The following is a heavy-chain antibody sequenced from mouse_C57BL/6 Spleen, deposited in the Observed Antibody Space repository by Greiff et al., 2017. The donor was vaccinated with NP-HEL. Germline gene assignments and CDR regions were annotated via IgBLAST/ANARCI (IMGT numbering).Heavy chain of an antibody. Sequence: VQLKESGPELVKPGASVKISCKASGYSFTDYNMNWVKQSNGKSLEWIGVINPNYGTTSYNQKFKGKATLTVDQSSSTAYMQLNSLTSEDSAVYYCARSYDGYYAYAMDYWGQGTSVTVSS. D-gene: IGHD2-3*01. CDR2: INPNYGTT. CDR3: ARSYDGYYAYAMDY. CDR1: GYSFTDYN. J-gene: IGHJ4*01. V-gene: IGHV1-39*01.